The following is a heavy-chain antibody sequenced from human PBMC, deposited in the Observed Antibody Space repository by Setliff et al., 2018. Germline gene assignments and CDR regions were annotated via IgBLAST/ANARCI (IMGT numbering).Heavy chain of an antibody. D-gene: IGHD3-9*01. J-gene: IGHJ6*03. CDR2: IYYSGST. Sequence: KTSETLSLTCTVSGGSISSYYWSWIRQPPGKGLEWIGYIYYSGSTNYNPSLKSRVTISVDTSKNQFSLKLSSVTAADTAVYYCARHGDYDILTGYYNPSYYYYMDVWGKGTTVTVSS. CDR3: ARHGDYDILTGYYNPSYYYYMDV. V-gene: IGHV4-59*08. CDR1: GGSISSYY.